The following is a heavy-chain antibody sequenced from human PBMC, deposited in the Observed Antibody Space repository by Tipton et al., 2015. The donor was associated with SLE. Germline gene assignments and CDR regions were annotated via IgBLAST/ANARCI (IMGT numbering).Heavy chain of an antibody. CDR2: VHSSGMS. CDR1: GGSISGQY. V-gene: IGHV4-59*11. J-gene: IGHJ6*02. Sequence: TLSLTCTVSGGSISGQYWSWIRQPPGKRLEYIGYVHSSGMSDFNPSLKSRVTISLDTPMNQFSLRVTSVTAADTARYYCARLGPLANVGGATYYHPLDVWGQGTTVTVSS. CDR3: ARLGPLANVGGATYYHPLDV. D-gene: IGHD4-23*01.